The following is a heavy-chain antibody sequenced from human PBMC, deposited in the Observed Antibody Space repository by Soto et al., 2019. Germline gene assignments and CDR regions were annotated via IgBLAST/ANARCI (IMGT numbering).Heavy chain of an antibody. CDR2: INTDGSST. Sequence: EVQLVESGGGLVQPGGSLRLSCAASGFSFSSIWMHWVRQAPGKGLLWVSRINTDGSSTSYADCVKGRFTISRDNTKNTLYLQMNSLRAEDTAVYYCARDLPGGWGQGTMVTVSS. CDR1: GFSFSSIW. V-gene: IGHV3-74*01. J-gene: IGHJ3*01. CDR3: ARDLPGG.